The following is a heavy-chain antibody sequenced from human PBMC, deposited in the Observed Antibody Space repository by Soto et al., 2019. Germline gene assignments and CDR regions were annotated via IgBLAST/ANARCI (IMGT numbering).Heavy chain of an antibody. CDR2: VSADGVSS. CDR3: AKTRQAPVGTHFFDL. Sequence: GFTFSSFAMGWVRQAPGKGLEWLSSVSADGVSSFSADSVRGRFRVSRDNSKNTLFLQMRFLRVEDTAVYYCAKTRQAPVGTHFFDLWGQGTQVTVSS. CDR1: GFTFSSFA. V-gene: IGHV3-23*01. J-gene: IGHJ4*02.